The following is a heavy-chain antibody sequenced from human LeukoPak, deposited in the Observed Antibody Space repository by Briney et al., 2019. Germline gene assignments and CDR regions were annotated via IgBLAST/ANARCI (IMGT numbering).Heavy chain of an antibody. V-gene: IGHV3-48*03. J-gene: IGHJ4*02. CDR1: GFTFSSYE. CDR2: ISSSGSTI. Sequence: GGSLRLSCAASGFTFSSYEMNWVRQAPGKGLEWVSYISSSGSTIYYADSVKGRFTISRDNAKNSLYLQMTSLRAEDTAVYYCASHYHYFDYWGQGTLVTVSS. CDR3: ASHYHYFDY. D-gene: IGHD3-10*01.